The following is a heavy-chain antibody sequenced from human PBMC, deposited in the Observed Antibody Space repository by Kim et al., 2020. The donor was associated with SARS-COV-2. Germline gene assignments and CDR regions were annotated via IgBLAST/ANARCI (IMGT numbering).Heavy chain of an antibody. V-gene: IGHV4-34*01. CDR1: GGSFSRYY. J-gene: IGHJ4*02. CDR3: ARANYYGSGSYPLDY. CDR2: INHSGST. D-gene: IGHD3-10*01. Sequence: SETLSLTCAVYGGSFSRYYWSWIRQPPGKGLEWIGEINHSGSTNYNPSLKSRVTISVDTSKNQFSLKLSSVTAADTAVYYCARANYYGSGSYPLDYCGQGTLVTVSS.